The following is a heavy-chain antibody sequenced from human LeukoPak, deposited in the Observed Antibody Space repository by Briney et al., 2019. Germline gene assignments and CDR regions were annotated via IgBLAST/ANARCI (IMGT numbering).Heavy chain of an antibody. CDR1: GFTFSSYW. V-gene: IGHV3-7*01. CDR3: ASYSGSSPTDY. J-gene: IGHJ4*02. D-gene: IGHD1-26*01. Sequence: PGGSLRLSCAASGFTFSSYWMSWVRQAPGKGLEWVANIKQDGSEKYYVHSVKGRFTISRDNAKNSLYLQMNSLRAEDTAVYYCASYSGSSPTDYWGQGALFTLS. CDR2: IKQDGSEK.